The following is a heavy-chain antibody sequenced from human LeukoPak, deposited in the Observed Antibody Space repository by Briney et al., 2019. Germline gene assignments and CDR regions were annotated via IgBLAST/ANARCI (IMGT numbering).Heavy chain of an antibody. Sequence: PGGSLRLSCAASGFTFNTYGMNWFRQAPRRGLEWISYINSVGGTTFYADSVKGRFTISRDNANNTLYLQMNSLRAEDAATYYCARSHMYGDYGEDIWGHGTVVAVSS. CDR2: INSVGGTT. V-gene: IGHV3-48*04. CDR1: GFTFNTYG. D-gene: IGHD4-17*01. J-gene: IGHJ3*02. CDR3: ARSHMYGDYGEDI.